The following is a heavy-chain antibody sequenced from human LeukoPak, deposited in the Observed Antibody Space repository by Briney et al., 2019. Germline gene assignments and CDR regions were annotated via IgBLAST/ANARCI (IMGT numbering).Heavy chain of an antibody. CDR3: SRTRIIGIDGFDI. CDR1: GFTFSDYG. CDR2: IRSKPYGGTT. J-gene: IGHJ3*02. Sequence: GGSLRLSCTASGFTFSDYGVNWFRQAPGKGLEWVAFIRSKPYGGTTEYAASVKGRFSISRDDSTSIVYLQMNSLKTEDTALYYCSRTRIIGIDGFDIWGQGTMVTVSS. V-gene: IGHV3-49*03. D-gene: IGHD1-14*01.